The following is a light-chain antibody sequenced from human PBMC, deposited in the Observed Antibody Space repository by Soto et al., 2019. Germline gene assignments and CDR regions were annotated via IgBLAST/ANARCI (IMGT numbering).Light chain of an antibody. J-gene: IGLJ2*01. CDR2: GNS. V-gene: IGLV1-40*01. CDR1: SSNIGAGYD. Sequence: QSVLTQPPPVSGAPGQRVTISCTGSSSNIGAGYDVHWYQQLPGTAPKLLIYGNSNRPSGVPDRFPGSTSGTSASLAITGLQAEDEADYYCQSYDSSLSGYVVFGGGTKVTVL. CDR3: QSYDSSLSGYVV.